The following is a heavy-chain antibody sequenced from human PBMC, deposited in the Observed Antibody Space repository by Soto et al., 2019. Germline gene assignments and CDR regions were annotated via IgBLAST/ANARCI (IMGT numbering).Heavy chain of an antibody. V-gene: IGHV3-30*18. J-gene: IGHJ3*02. CDR3: AKVPFPPYYDFWSGGDGAFDI. CDR1: GFTFSSYG. D-gene: IGHD3-3*01. Sequence: QVQLVESGGGVVQPGRSLRLSCAASGFTFSSYGMHWVRQAPGKGLEWVAVISYDGSNKYYADSVKGRFTISRDNSKNTLYLPMNSLRAEDTAVYYCAKVPFPPYYDFWSGGDGAFDIWGQGTMVTVSS. CDR2: ISYDGSNK.